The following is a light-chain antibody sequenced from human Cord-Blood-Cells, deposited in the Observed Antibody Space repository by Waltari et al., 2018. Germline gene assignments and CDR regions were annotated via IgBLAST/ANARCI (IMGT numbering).Light chain of an antibody. J-gene: IGKJ1*01. CDR1: QSISSY. V-gene: IGKV1-39*01. CDR2: AAS. CDR3: QQSYSTPPT. Sequence: DIQMTQSPSSLSASVGDRVTITCRASQSISSYLNWYQQKPGKAPKLLIYAASSLQSGVPSRSSCSGSWTDFTLTISSLQPEDFATYYCQQSYSTPPTFGQGTKVEIK.